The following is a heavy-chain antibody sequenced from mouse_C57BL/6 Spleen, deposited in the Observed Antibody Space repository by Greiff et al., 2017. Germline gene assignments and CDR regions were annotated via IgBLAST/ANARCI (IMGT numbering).Heavy chain of an antibody. CDR3: ARRDSNYGGYYFDY. J-gene: IGHJ2*01. Sequence: QVQLQQPGAELVKPGASVKLSCKASGYTFTSYWMQWVKQRPGQGLEWIGEIDPSDSYTNYNQKFKGKATLTVDTSSSTAYMQRSSLTSEDSAVYYCARRDSNYGGYYFDYWGQGTTLTVSS. D-gene: IGHD2-5*01. CDR1: GYTFTSYW. CDR2: IDPSDSYT. V-gene: IGHV1-50*01.